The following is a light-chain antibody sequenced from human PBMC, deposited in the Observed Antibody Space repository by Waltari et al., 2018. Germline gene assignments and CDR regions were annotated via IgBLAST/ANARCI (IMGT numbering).Light chain of an antibody. CDR2: QAF. CDR3: QQYDSSPWT. Sequence: DIQMTQSPSTLSASVWDRVTITCPASQSIRRWLAWYQQKPGKAPKLLIYQAFSLESGGPSRFSGSGSGTEFTLTINSLQPDDFASYYCQQYDSSPWTFGQGTKVEVK. V-gene: IGKV1-5*03. CDR1: QSIRRW. J-gene: IGKJ1*01.